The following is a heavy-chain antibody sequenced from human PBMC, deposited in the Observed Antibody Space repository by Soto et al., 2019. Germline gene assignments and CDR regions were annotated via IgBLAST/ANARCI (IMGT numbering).Heavy chain of an antibody. V-gene: IGHV1-18*04. CDR3: ARDRYYDSSGYYYPGDDAFDI. CDR1: GYTFTSYG. CDR2: ISAYNGNT. Sequence: QVQLVQSGAEVKKPGASVKVSCKASGYTFTSYGISWVRQAPGQGLEWMGWISAYNGNTNYAQKLQGRVTMTTDTSTSTAYMELRSLRSDDTAVYYCARDRYYDSSGYYYPGDDAFDIWGQGTMVIVSS. J-gene: IGHJ3*02. D-gene: IGHD3-22*01.